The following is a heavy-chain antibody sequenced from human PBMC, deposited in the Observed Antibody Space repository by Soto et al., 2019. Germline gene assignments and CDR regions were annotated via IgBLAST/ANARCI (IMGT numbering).Heavy chain of an antibody. V-gene: IGHV3-9*01. CDR2: ISWNSASI. J-gene: IGHJ4*02. CDR1: GFIFLEHA. D-gene: IGHD4-4*01. CDR3: ARDKGVEMSTVTEYYFDY. Sequence: PGVSLRLSCTPSGFIFLEHAMHWVRLAPGKGLEWVSCISWNSASIGYADSVKGRFTISRDNARRSLYLEMNSLRPEDTAFYYCARDKGVEMSTVTEYYFDYWGQGT.